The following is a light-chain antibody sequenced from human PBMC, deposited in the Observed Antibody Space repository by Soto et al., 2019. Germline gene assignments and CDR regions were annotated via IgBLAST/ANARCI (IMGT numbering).Light chain of an antibody. CDR2: GAS. CDR1: QSIGSD. Sequence: IVMTQSPATLSVSPGDRATLSCTASQSIGSDLAWFQQKPGQAPRLLIYGASTRATGIPARFTGSGSGTEFTLTISSLQSEDFAHYYCQQYNNWPPWTFGQGTKVDI. J-gene: IGKJ1*01. CDR3: QQYNNWPPWT. V-gene: IGKV3-15*01.